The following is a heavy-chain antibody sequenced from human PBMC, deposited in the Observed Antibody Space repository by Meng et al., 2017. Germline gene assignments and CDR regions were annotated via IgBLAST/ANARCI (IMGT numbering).Heavy chain of an antibody. Sequence: GESLKISCAASGFIFSGSDIHWVRQASGKGLEWVGRIITKTNNYATAYAASVKGRFTISRDDSLTTAYLQMNSLRSEDTALYYCTVYITGHIWGRETMVTVSS. V-gene: IGHV3-73*01. CDR3: TVYITGHI. D-gene: IGHD6-19*01. CDR2: IITKTNNYAT. CDR1: GFIFSGSD. J-gene: IGHJ3*02.